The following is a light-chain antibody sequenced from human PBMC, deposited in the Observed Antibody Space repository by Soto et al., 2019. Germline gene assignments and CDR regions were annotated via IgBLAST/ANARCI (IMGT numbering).Light chain of an antibody. Sequence: QSALTQPASVSGSPGQSITISCTGTSSDIGAYNFVSWYQQHPGKAPKLMLYDVNIRPSGVSNRFSGSKSGNTASLTISGLQAEDEADYYCTSWTTSPTMIFGGGTKVTAL. CDR3: TSWTTSPTMI. J-gene: IGLJ2*01. CDR2: DVN. CDR1: SSDIGAYNF. V-gene: IGLV2-14*03.